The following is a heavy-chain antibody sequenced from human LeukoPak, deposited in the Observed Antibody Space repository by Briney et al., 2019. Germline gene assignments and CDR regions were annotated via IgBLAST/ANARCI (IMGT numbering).Heavy chain of an antibody. D-gene: IGHD3-22*01. V-gene: IGHV1-18*01. CDR1: GYTFTSFG. CDR2: ISAYNGNT. CDR3: ARDLSSSYYYVFDY. Sequence: ASVKVSCKASGYTFTSFGISWVRHAPGQGLEWMGWISAYNGNTISAQILQGRVTMTTDASTSTAYMELRSLRSDDTAVYYCARDLSSSYYYVFDYWGQGTLVTVSS. J-gene: IGHJ4*02.